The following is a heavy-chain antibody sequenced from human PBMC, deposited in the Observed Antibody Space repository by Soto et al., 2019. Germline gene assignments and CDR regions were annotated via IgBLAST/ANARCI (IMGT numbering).Heavy chain of an antibody. D-gene: IGHD3-3*01. CDR3: ARARYDFWSCAYGPYYYYYMDV. CDR2: ISAYNGNT. J-gene: IGHJ6*03. Sequence: ASVKVSCKASGYTFTSYGISWVRQAPGQGLEWMGWISAYNGNTNYAQKLQGRVTMTTDTSTSTAYMELRSLRSDDTAVYYCARARYDFWSCAYGPYYYYYMDVWGKGTTVPVSS. V-gene: IGHV1-18*01. CDR1: GYTFTSYG.